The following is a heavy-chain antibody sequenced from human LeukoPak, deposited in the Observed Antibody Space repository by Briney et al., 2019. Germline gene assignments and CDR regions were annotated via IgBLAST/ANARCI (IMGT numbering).Heavy chain of an antibody. CDR2: IYSDNT. CDR1: GFTVSSNS. CDR3: PIPLGGPKSGSYQGIDY. J-gene: IGHJ4*02. D-gene: IGHD1-26*01. Sequence: PGGSLRLSCTVSGFTVSSNSMSWVRQAPGKGLEWVSFIYSDNTHYSDSVKGRFTISRDNSKNTLYLQMNSLRAEDTAVYYCPIPLGGPKSGSYQGIDYWGQGTLVTVSS. V-gene: IGHV3-53*01.